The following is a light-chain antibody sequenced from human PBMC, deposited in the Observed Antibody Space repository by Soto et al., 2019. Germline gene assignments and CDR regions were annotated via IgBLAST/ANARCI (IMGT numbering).Light chain of an antibody. V-gene: IGKV1-5*01. CDR2: DAS. CDR1: QSISSW. J-gene: IGKJ3*01. Sequence: DIQMTQSPSTLSASVGDRVTITCRASQSISSWLAWYQQKPGKAPKLLIYDASSLESGVPSRFSGSGSGTEFTLTISSLQPDDFATYYCQQSYNGPFTFGPGTKVANK. CDR3: QQSYNGPFT.